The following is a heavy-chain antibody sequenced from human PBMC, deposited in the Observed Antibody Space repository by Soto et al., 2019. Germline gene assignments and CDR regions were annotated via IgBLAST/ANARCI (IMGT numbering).Heavy chain of an antibody. J-gene: IGHJ6*02. CDR3: ARSNSTQWTYSSGYVGMDV. D-gene: IGHD6-19*01. CDR2: IIPIFGTA. CDR1: GGTFSSYA. Sequence: SVKVSCKASGGTFSSYAISWVRQAPGQGLEWMGGIIPIFGTANYAQKFQGRVTITADESTSTAYMELSSLRSEDTAVYYCARSNSTQWTYSSGYVGMDVWGQGTTVTV. V-gene: IGHV1-69*13.